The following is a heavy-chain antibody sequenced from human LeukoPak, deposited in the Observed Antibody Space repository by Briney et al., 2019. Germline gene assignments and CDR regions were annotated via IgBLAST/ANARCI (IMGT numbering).Heavy chain of an antibody. CDR3: ARPSYCGGDCWCYFDY. Sequence: ASVKVSCKASGGTFSSYAISWVRQAPGQGLEWMGGIIPIFGTANYAQKFQGRVTITADESTSTAYMELSSLRSEDTAVYYCARPSYCGGDCWCYFDYWGQGTLVTVSS. J-gene: IGHJ4*02. CDR2: IIPIFGTA. CDR1: GGTFSSYA. V-gene: IGHV1-69*13. D-gene: IGHD2-21*01.